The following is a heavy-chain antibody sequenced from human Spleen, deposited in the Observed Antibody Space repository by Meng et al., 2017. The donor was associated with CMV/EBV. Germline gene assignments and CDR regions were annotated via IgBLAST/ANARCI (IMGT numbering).Heavy chain of an antibody. Sequence: SETLSLTCAVYDGSFSENYWSWIRQPPGKGLEWIGEINHSGSTNYHPSFKSRVIMSADTSKKQFSLKLSSVTAADTAVYYCVRVASSNWFYWGPGTLVTVSS. CDR3: VRVASSNWFY. J-gene: IGHJ4*02. CDR1: DGSFSENY. CDR2: INHSGST. V-gene: IGHV4-34*01. D-gene: IGHD6-13*01.